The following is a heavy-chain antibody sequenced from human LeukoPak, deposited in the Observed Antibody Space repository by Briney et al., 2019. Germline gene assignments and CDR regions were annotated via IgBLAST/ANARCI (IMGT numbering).Heavy chain of an antibody. J-gene: IGHJ6*03. CDR1: GFTFSSYG. CDR2: ISSSSDYI. V-gene: IGHV3-21*04. Sequence: GGSLRLSCAASGFTFSSYGMNWVRQAPGKGLEWVSSISSSSDYIYYADSVKGRFTISRDNAKNSLYLQMNSLRAEDTAVYNCAKGDFYGSGRDYYYCMDVWGKGTTVTISS. CDR3: AKGDFYGSGRDYYYCMDV. D-gene: IGHD3-10*01.